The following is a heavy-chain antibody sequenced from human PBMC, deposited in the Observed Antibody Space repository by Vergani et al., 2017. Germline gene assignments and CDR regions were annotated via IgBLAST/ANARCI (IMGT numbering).Heavy chain of an antibody. Sequence: QVQLQESGPGLLKPSQTLSLTCTVSGASVSRGTYYWSWIRQPPGKGLEWIGYIYYSGSTNYNPSLKSRVTISVDTSKNQFSLKLSSVTAADTAVYYCARQGVRLNRIDNYYYYGMDVWGQGTTVTVSS. J-gene: IGHJ6*02. V-gene: IGHV4-61*01. CDR2: IYYSGST. CDR1: GASVSRGTYY. D-gene: IGHD3-3*01. CDR3: ARQGVRLNRIDNYYYYGMDV.